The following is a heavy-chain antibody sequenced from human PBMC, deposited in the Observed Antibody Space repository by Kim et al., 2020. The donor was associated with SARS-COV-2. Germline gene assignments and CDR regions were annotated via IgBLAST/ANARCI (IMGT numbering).Heavy chain of an antibody. J-gene: IGHJ6*02. D-gene: IGHD3-22*01. V-gene: IGHV4-34*01. Sequence: KSRVTISLDTSKNQSSLKLSSVTAADTAVYYCARGLYYDSRETGYGMDVWGQGTTVTVSS. CDR3: ARGLYYDSRETGYGMDV.